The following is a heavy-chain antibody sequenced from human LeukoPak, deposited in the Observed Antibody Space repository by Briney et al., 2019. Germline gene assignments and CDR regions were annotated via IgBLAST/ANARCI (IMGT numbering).Heavy chain of an antibody. CDR1: GFTFSSYG. CDR3: AKDNSSVYSSSLDQ. J-gene: IGHJ4*02. V-gene: IGHV3-30*02. D-gene: IGHD6-6*01. Sequence: PGGSLRLSCEASGFTFSSYGMHWVRQAPGKGLEWVAFIRYDGSNKYYADSVKGRFTISRDNSKNTLYLQMNSLRAEDTAVYYCAKDNSSVYSSSLDQWGQGTLVTVSS. CDR2: IRYDGSNK.